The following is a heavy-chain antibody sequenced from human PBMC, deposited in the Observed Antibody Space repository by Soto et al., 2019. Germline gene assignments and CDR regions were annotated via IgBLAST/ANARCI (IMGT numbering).Heavy chain of an antibody. CDR2: INPNSGVT. CDR3: ASVVGSDAYYYYGIDV. D-gene: IGHD2-15*01. V-gene: IGHV1-2*02. CDR1: ADTFTDYF. J-gene: IGHJ6*02. Sequence: SVKVSCKASADTFTDYFIHWVLQAPGQGLEWMGWINPNSGVTNFAQKFQGRVSMTRDTSISTAYMELTRLRSDDTAVYYCASVVGSDAYYYYGIDVWGRGTTVTVSS.